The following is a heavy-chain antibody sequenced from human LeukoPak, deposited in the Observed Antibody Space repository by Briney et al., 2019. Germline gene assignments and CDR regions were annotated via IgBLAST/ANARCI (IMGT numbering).Heavy chain of an antibody. Sequence: SETLSLTCTVSGGSISSYYWSLIRQPPGKGLEWIGYIYYSGSTNYNPSLKSRVTISVDTSKNQFSLKLSSVTAADTAVYYCARGFGQLHSNWFDPWGQGTLVTVSS. CDR2: IYYSGST. D-gene: IGHD2-2*01. CDR1: GGSISSYY. V-gene: IGHV4-59*08. J-gene: IGHJ5*02. CDR3: ARGFGQLHSNWFDP.